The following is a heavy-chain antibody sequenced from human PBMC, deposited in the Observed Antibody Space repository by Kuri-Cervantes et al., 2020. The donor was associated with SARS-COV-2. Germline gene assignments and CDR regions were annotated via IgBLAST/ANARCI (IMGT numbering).Heavy chain of an antibody. CDR3: TTDPIGHDYGYFDY. CDR2: IRSKAYGGTT. J-gene: IGHJ4*02. Sequence: GGSLRLSCTASGFTFGDYAMSWVRQAPGKGLEWVGFIRSKAYGGTTEYAASVKGRFTISRDDSKSIAYLQMNSLKTEDTAVYYCTTDPIGHDYGYFDYRGQGTLVTVSS. CDR1: GFTFGDYA. V-gene: IGHV3-49*04. D-gene: IGHD4-17*01.